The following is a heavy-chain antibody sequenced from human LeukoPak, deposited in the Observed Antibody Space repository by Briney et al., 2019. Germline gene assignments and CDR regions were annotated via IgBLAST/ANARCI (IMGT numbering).Heavy chain of an antibody. CDR3: ATSKPYSSGSLTDAFDI. D-gene: IGHD6-19*01. V-gene: IGHV3-53*01. J-gene: IGHJ3*02. Sequence: GGSLRLSCAASGFTVSSNYMSWVRQAPGKGLEWVSVIYSGGSTYYADSVKGRFTISRDNSKNTLYLQMNSLRAEDTAVYYCATSKPYSSGSLTDAFDIWGQGTMVTVSS. CDR2: IYSGGST. CDR1: GFTVSSNY.